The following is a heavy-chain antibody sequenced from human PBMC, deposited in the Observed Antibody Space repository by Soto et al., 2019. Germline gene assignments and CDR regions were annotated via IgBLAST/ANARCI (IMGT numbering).Heavy chain of an antibody. CDR1: GGAISSGGYS. J-gene: IGHJ4*02. CDR3: AREGDPYTFDY. CDR2: IYHSGSS. V-gene: IGHV4-30-2*01. Sequence: QLQLQESGSGLVKPSQTLSLTCAVSGGAISSGGYSWSWIPQPPGKGLEWIGYIYHSGSSYYNPSLKSRVTISVDRSKNQCSLKLSSVTAADTAVYYCAREGDPYTFDYWGQGTLVTVSS. D-gene: IGHD3-16*01.